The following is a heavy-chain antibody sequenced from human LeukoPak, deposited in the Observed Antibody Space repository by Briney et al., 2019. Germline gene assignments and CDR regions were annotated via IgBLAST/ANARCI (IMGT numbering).Heavy chain of an antibody. J-gene: IGHJ4*02. CDR3: AKDRVELPGTNTPTDY. V-gene: IGHV3-30*18. CDR1: GFTFSSYG. CDR2: ISYDGSNK. D-gene: IGHD2-15*01. Sequence: GGSLRLSCAASGFTFSSYGMHWVRHAPGKGLELVAVISYDGSNKYYADSVKGRFTISRDNSKNTLYLQMNSLRAEDTAVYYCAKDRVELPGTNTPTDYWGQGTLVTVSS.